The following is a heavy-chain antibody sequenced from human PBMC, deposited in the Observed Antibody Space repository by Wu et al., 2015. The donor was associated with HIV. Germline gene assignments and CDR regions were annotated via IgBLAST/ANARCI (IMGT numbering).Heavy chain of an antibody. Sequence: QAQLVQSGAEVKKPGAVSEVVCKASGYTFTSLYYQLVRQAPGQGLEWMGWIKSYNGNTNYVQNLQGRITMTTDTSTNTVYMELRSLRSDDTAVYYCARLGWAPVVDYYYYMDVWGQGTTVTVSS. CDR1: GYTFTSLY. V-gene: IGHV1-18*01. J-gene: IGHJ6*03. CDR2: IKSYNGNT. CDR3: ARLGWAPVVDYYYYMDV. D-gene: IGHD4-23*01.